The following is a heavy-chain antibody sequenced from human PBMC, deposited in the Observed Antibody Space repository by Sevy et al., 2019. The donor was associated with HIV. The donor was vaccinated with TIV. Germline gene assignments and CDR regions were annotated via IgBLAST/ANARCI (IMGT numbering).Heavy chain of an antibody. Sequence: GGSLRLSCAASGFTFRSDWMHWVRQAPGKGLVWVSRINRDGSSTAYADSVKGRFTNSRDNAKNTLYLQMNGLRAEDTSVYYCLSEGGDWFDPWGQGTLVTVSS. J-gene: IGHJ5*02. CDR2: INRDGSST. V-gene: IGHV3-74*01. CDR3: LSEGGDWFDP. D-gene: IGHD3-16*01. CDR1: GFTFRSDW.